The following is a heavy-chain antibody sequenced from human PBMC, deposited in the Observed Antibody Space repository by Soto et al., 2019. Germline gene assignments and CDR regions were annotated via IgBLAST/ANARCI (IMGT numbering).Heavy chain of an antibody. D-gene: IGHD2-21*01. V-gene: IGHV4-31*03. CDR1: GDSISSATHY. J-gene: IGHJ5*02. Sequence: SETLSLTCTVSGDSISSATHYWNWIRQHPGKGLEWIGYVSSSGNSYYSPSLKSRVFMSVDTSKNLFPLKLSSVTAADTAIYYCVGRLTYIYHCFVPWGPGTQVTVSS. CDR2: VSSSGNS. CDR3: VGRLTYIYHCFVP.